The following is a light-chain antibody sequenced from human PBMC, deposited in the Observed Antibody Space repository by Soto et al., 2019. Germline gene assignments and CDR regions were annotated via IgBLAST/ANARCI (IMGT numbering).Light chain of an antibody. J-gene: IGLJ2*01. CDR3: GTWDSSLSAYV. V-gene: IGLV1-51*01. CDR2: DNN. CDR1: SSNIAKNY. Sequence: QSALTQPPSVSAAPGQRVTISCSGSSSNIAKNYVSWYQQLPGTAPKLLIFDNNKRHFGIPDRFSGSKSGTSATLGITGLQTGDEADYYCGTWDSSLSAYVFGGGTKLTVL.